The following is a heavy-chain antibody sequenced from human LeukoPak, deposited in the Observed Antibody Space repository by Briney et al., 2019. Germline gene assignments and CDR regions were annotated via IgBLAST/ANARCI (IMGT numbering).Heavy chain of an antibody. J-gene: IGHJ4*02. Sequence: GASLQISCKGSGYSFTSYWIGWVRPLPGKGLEGMGIIYPGDSDTRYSPSFQGQVTISADKSISTAYLQWSSLKASDTAMYYCARSSGSYFDYWAREPWSPSPQ. CDR2: IYPGDSDT. D-gene: IGHD1-26*01. CDR1: GYSFTSYW. CDR3: ARSSGSYFDY. V-gene: IGHV5-51*01.